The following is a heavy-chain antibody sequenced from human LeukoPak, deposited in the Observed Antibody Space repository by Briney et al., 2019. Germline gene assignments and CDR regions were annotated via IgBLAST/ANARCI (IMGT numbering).Heavy chain of an antibody. J-gene: IGHJ4*02. V-gene: IGHV3-7*01. Sequence: PGGSLRLSCAASGFPFSSCWMSWVRQAPGKGLEWVANLKEDGSEKYYVDSVKGRFTISRDNAKNSLCLQMNSLRAEDTAVYYCARFSQLASNDYWGQGTLVTVSS. CDR2: LKEDGSEK. D-gene: IGHD6-6*01. CDR1: GFPFSSCW. CDR3: ARFSQLASNDY.